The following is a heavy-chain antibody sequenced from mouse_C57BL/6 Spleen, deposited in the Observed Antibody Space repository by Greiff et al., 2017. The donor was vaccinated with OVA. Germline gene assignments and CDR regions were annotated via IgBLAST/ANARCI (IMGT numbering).Heavy chain of an antibody. CDR1: GYTFTSYW. D-gene: IGHD2-3*01. Sequence: QVQLQQPGAELVKPGASVKLSCKASGYTFTSYWMQWVKQRPGQGLEWIGEIDPSDSYTNYNQKFKSKATLTVDTSSSTAYMQLSSLTSEDSAVYYCARRGYSYYFDYWGQGTTLTVSS. CDR2: IDPSDSYT. CDR3: ARRGYSYYFDY. J-gene: IGHJ2*01. V-gene: IGHV1-50*01.